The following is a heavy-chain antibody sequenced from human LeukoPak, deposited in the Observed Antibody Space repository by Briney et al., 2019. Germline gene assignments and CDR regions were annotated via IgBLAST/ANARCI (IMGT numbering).Heavy chain of an antibody. Sequence: GGSLRLSCAASGFTFSDYYMSWIRQAPGKGLEWVSYISSSSSYTNYADSVKGRFTISRDNAKNSLYLQMNSLRAEDTALYYCAKSLEYGARGGAFDIWGQGTMVTVSS. CDR1: GFTFSDYY. CDR3: AKSLEYGARGGAFDI. CDR2: ISSSSSYT. J-gene: IGHJ3*02. V-gene: IGHV3-11*03. D-gene: IGHD4-17*01.